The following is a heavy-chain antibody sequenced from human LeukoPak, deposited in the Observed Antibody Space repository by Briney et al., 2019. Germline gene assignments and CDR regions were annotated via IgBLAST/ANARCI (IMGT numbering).Heavy chain of an antibody. CDR1: RGSVSSSTYY. D-gene: IGHD2-8*01. J-gene: IGHJ4*02. CDR3: TAEKNGSPHY. Sequence: SETLSLTCTVSRGSVSSSTYYWSWVRQPPGKGLEWIACIYYTGSTYYNPSLKSRVTISLDMSKNEFFLTMTSVTAADTAVYFCTAEKNGSPHYWGQGTQVTVSS. V-gene: IGHV4-39*07. CDR2: IYYTGST.